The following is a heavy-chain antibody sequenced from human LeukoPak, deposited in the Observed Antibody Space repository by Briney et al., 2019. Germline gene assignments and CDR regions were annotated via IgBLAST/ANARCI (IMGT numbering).Heavy chain of an antibody. CDR2: ISWNSGSI. Sequence: PGRSLRLSCAASGFTFDDYAMHWVRQAPGKGLEWVSGISWNSGSIGYADSVKGRFTISRDNAKNSLYLQMNSLRAEDTAVYYCARCYDSSGYYVYYFDYWGQGTLVTVSS. V-gene: IGHV3-9*01. D-gene: IGHD3-22*01. CDR3: ARCYDSSGYYVYYFDY. J-gene: IGHJ4*02. CDR1: GFTFDDYA.